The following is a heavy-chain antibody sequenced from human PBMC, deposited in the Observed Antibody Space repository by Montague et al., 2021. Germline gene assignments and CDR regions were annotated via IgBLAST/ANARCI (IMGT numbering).Heavy chain of an antibody. V-gene: IGHV6-1*01. CDR1: GDSVSINDAT. CDR3: ARGWQKRFDP. D-gene: IGHD5-24*01. Sequence: CAISGDSVSINDATWNWIRQSPSRGLEWLGRTYYRSKWYNEYAISVKSRITVNPDTSKNQFSLPLNSVTPEDTAVYYCARGWQKRFDPWGQGTLVTVSS. J-gene: IGHJ5*02. CDR2: TYYRSKWYN.